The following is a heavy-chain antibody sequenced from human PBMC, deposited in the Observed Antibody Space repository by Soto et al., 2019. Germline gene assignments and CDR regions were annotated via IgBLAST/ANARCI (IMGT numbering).Heavy chain of an antibody. J-gene: IGHJ4*02. D-gene: IGHD4-4*01. CDR2: IYPGDSDT. CDR1: GYIFTNFW. V-gene: IGHV5-51*01. Sequence: GESLKISCKGSGYIFTNFWIAWVRQMPGKGLEWMGIIYPGDSDTRYSPSFQGHVTISADKSISTAYLQWSSLKASDTAMYYCAILEWIDYNRPPDYWCPRTLVTVFS. CDR3: AILEWIDYNRPPDY.